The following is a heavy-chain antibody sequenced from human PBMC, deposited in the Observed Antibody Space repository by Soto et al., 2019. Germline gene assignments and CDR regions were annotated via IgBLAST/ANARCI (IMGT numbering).Heavy chain of an antibody. D-gene: IGHD2-2*02. CDR1: GGSISSYY. CDR2: IYYSGST. CDR3: ARGFSTSWYTYYFDY. J-gene: IGHJ4*02. Sequence: PSETLSLTCTVSGGSISSYYWSWIRQPPGKGLEWIGYIYYSGSTNYNPSLKSRVTMSVNTSKNQLSLSLSSVTAADTAVYHCARGFSTSWYTYYFDYWGQGTLVTVSS. V-gene: IGHV4-59*08.